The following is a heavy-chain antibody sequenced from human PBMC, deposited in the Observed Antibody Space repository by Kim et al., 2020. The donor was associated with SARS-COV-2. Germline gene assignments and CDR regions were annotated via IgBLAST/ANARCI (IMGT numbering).Heavy chain of an antibody. D-gene: IGHD3-10*01. J-gene: IGHJ6*01. V-gene: IGHV3-30*18. CDR1: GFSFNNYG. Sequence: GGSLRLSCAASGFSFNNYGMHWVRQAPGKGLEWVAFISYEGSKKQYLDSLKGRFTVSRDYSKNTLYLQMNSLTAEDTGVYYCANQGDIFELNTYYGMDLWAQGHTVTVSS. CDR2: ISYEGSKK. CDR3: ANQGDIFELNTYYGMDL.